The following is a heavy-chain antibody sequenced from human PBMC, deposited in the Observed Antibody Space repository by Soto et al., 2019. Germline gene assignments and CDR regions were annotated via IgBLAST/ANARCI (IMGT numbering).Heavy chain of an antibody. V-gene: IGHV3-23*01. D-gene: IGHD3-10*01. Sequence: PWGSLRLSCAASGFTFSSYAVTWVRQAPGKGLEWVSAISGSGGGTYYADSVKGRFTISRDNSKNTLYLQMNSLRVEDTALYYCAKAEGSGSYRYYYYGLDVWGQGTTVTVSS. CDR1: GFTFSSYA. CDR3: AKAEGSGSYRYYYYGLDV. CDR2: ISGSGGGT. J-gene: IGHJ6*02.